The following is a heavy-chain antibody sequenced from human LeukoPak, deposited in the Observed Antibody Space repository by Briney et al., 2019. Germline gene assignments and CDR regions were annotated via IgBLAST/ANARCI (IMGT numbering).Heavy chain of an antibody. Sequence: SGPTLVNPTQTLTLTCTFSGFSLSTSGVGVGWIRQPPGKALEWLALIYWDDDKRYSPSLKSRLTITKDTSKNQVVLTMTNMDPVDTATYYCAHIGLITMIVVVIKGQYYFDYWGQGTLVTVSS. CDR3: AHIGLITMIVVVIKGQYYFDY. J-gene: IGHJ4*02. V-gene: IGHV2-5*02. CDR2: IYWDDDK. CDR1: GFSLSTSGVG. D-gene: IGHD3-22*01.